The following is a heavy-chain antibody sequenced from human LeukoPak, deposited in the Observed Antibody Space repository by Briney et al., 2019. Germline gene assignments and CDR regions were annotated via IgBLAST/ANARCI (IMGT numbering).Heavy chain of an antibody. J-gene: IGHJ3*01. CDR1: GSIFSANW. CDR3: ARMMAGYSSRLHAFDV. D-gene: IGHD6-19*01. Sequence: GGSLRLSCAGSGSIFSANWIHWVRKAPGKGLVWISSINSDGTSTSYADPVKGRFTISRDNAKNTVFLRMDTLGAEDTALYYCARMMAGYSSRLHAFDVWGQGTMVTVSS. V-gene: IGHV3-74*01. CDR2: INSDGTST.